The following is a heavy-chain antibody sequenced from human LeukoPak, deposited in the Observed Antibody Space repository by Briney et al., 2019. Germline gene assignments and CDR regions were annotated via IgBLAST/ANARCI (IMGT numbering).Heavy chain of an antibody. CDR3: ATSPSGYNYGFNY. CDR1: GFTVSRSD. Sequence: GGSLRLSCAASGFTVSRSDMSWVRQAPGKGLEWVSMIYSGGFTYYVDSVKGRFTISRDNSKNTLYLQMNSLRVEDTAVYYCATSPSGYNYGFNYWGQGTLVTVSS. V-gene: IGHV3-53*01. D-gene: IGHD5-18*01. CDR2: IYSGGFT. J-gene: IGHJ4*02.